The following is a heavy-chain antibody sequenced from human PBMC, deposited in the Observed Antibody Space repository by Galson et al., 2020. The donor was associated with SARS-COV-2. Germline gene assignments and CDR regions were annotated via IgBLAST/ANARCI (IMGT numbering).Heavy chain of an antibody. V-gene: IGHV4-59*01. J-gene: IGHJ2*01. CDR3: ASYYDNSGYSDL. D-gene: IGHD3-22*01. CDR2: SGTT. Sequence: SGTTNYNPSLKSRVTISVDTSKNQFSLKLSSVTAADTAVYYCASYYDNSGYSDLWGRGTQVTVSS.